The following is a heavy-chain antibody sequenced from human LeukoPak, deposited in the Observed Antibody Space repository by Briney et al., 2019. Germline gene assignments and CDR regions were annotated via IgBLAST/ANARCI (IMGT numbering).Heavy chain of an antibody. CDR2: ISAYNGNT. Sequence: ASVTVSCTASGYTFTSYGISWVRQAPGQGLEWMGWISAYNGNTNYAQRLQGRVTMTTDTSTSTAYMELRSLRSDDTAVYYCARTLTSQFDPWGQGTLVTVSS. CDR3: ARTLTSQFDP. CDR1: GYTFTSYG. V-gene: IGHV1-18*01. J-gene: IGHJ5*02.